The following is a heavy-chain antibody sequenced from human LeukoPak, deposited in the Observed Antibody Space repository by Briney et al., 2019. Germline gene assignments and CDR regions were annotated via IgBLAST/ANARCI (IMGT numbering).Heavy chain of an antibody. J-gene: IGHJ3*02. CDR2: IYHSGST. Sequence: SETLSLTCAVSGGSISSGGYSWSWIRQPPGKGLEWIGYIYHSGSTYYNPSLKSRVTISVDRSKNQFSLKLSSVTAADTAVYYCARGGDIVVVVAANYALDIWGQGTMVTVSS. V-gene: IGHV4-30-2*01. D-gene: IGHD2-15*01. CDR3: ARGGDIVVVVAANYALDI. CDR1: GGSISSGGYS.